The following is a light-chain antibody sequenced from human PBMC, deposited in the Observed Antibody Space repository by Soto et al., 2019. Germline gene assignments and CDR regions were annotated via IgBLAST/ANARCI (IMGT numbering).Light chain of an antibody. V-gene: IGKV1-33*01. CDR3: QQYDYLPYT. CDR2: DAS. J-gene: IGKJ2*01. Sequence: DIPMTQSPSSLSASVGARVTITCQASQDIKSNMNWLQQKPGEAPQLLIYDASKLETGVPSRFSGSGSGTDFTFSITSLQPEDVATYFCQQYDYLPYTFGQGTKLEIK. CDR1: QDIKSN.